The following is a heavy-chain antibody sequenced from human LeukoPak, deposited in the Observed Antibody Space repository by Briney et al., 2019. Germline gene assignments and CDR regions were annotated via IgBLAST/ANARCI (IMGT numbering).Heavy chain of an antibody. CDR1: GFTFSSYA. CDR3: AKLDSSSSYAFDI. J-gene: IGHJ3*02. V-gene: IGHV3-23*01. CDR2: IGGSGGST. Sequence: GGSLRLSCAASGFTFSSYAMSWVRQAPGKGLEWVSAIGGSGGSTYYADSVKGRFTISRDNSKNTLYLQMNSLRAEDTAVYYCAKLDSSSSYAFDIWGQGTMVTVSS. D-gene: IGHD6-6*01.